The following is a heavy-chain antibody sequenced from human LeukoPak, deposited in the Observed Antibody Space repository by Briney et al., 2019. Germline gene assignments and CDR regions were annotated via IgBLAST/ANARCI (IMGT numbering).Heavy chain of an antibody. CDR2: ISSSGSTI. Sequence: GGSLRLSCAASGFTFSSYEMNWVRQAPGKGLEWVSYISSSGSTIYYADSVKGRFTISRNNAKNSLYLQMNSLRAEDTAVYYCARGRVGQWLVDAFDIWGQGTMVTASS. J-gene: IGHJ3*02. CDR3: ARGRVGQWLVDAFDI. D-gene: IGHD6-19*01. CDR1: GFTFSSYE. V-gene: IGHV3-48*03.